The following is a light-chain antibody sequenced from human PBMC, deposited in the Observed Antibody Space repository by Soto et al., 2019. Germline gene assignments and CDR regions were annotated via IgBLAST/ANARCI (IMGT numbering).Light chain of an antibody. CDR1: QSVGSY. CDR2: DGS. CDR3: QQRALCPRT. V-gene: IGKV3-11*01. Sequence: EIVLTQSPATLSLFPGERATLSCRASQSVGSYLAWYQQKPGQAPRLLIYDGSNRAPGIPARFSGSQSGTDFTLTISSLQPEDFALYHCQQRALCPRTFGHGTKLEIK. J-gene: IGKJ2*01.